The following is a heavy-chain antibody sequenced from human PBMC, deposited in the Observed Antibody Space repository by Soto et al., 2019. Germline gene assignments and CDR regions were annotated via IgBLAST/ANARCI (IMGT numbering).Heavy chain of an antibody. V-gene: IGHV1-69*13. CDR3: ARVGILPNKEFDY. CDR1: GGTFSSYA. J-gene: IGHJ4*02. CDR2: IIPIFGTA. Sequence: GASVKVSCKASGGTFSSYAISWVRQAPGQGLEWMGGIIPIFGTANYAQKFQGRVTITADESTSTAYMELSGLRSEDTAVYYCARVGILPNKEFDYWGQGTLVTVSS. D-gene: IGHD3-10*01.